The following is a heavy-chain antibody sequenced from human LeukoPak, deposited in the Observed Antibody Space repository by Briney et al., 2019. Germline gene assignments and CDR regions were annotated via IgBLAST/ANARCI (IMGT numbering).Heavy chain of an antibody. CDR2: ISHDGTNK. D-gene: IGHD5-18*01. CDR1: GFTFTNAG. J-gene: IGHJ4*02. V-gene: IGHV3-30*01. Sequence: GGSLRLSCAGSGFTFTNAGIHWVRLAAGKGLEWVSFISHDGTNKYYSDSVDGRFTVSRLNSQNTVYLQMTDLRPDDTATYYCASEDGDTGDFWGQGTLVTVSS. CDR3: ASEDGDTGDF.